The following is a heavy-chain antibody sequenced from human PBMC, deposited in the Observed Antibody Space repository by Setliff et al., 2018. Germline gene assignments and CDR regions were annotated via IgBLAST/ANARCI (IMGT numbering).Heavy chain of an antibody. CDR3: VNHNPARWAVTGTPLDQ. V-gene: IGHV3-23*01. J-gene: IGHJ4*02. D-gene: IGHD6-19*01. CDR1: GFRFGEYS. CDR2: ISGGSFDI. Sequence: GGSLRLSCAASGFRFGEYSMSWVRQAPGRGLEWVSAISGGSFDIYYAESVKGRFTISRDNWRNTLYLQMNSLRAEDTAVYYCVNHNPARWAVTGTPLDQWGQGTLVTVSS.